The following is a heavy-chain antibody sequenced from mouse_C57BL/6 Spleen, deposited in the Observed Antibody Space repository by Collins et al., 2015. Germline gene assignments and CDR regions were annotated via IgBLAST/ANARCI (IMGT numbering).Heavy chain of an antibody. CDR1: GYVFSSYW. V-gene: IGHV1-80*01. CDR2: IYPGDGDT. Sequence: QVQLQQSGAELVKPGASVKISCKASGYVFSSYWMNWVKQRPGKGLEWIGQIYPGDGDTNYNGKFKGKATLTADKSSSTAYMQLSSLTSEDSAVYFCARDNSGAEYFDYWGQGTTLTVSS. CDR3: ARDNSGAEYFDY. J-gene: IGHJ2*01. D-gene: IGHD3-2*02.